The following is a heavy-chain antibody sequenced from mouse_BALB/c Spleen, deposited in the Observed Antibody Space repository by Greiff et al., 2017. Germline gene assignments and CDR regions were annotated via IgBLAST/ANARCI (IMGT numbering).Heavy chain of an antibody. CDR3: ARQGAGYDMDY. Sequence: EVQVVESGGDLVKPGGSLKLSCAASGFTFSSYGMSWVRQTPDKRLEWVATISSGGSYTYYPDSVKGRFTISRDNAKNTLYLQMSSLKSEDTAMYYCARQGAGYDMDYWGQGTSVTVSS. D-gene: IGHD3-3*01. CDR2: ISSGGSYT. J-gene: IGHJ4*01. CDR1: GFTFSSYG. V-gene: IGHV5-6*01.